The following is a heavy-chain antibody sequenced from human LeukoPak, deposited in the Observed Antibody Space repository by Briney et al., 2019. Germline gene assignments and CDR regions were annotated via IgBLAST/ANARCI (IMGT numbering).Heavy chain of an antibody. D-gene: IGHD3-10*02. CDR3: AELGITMIGGV. Sequence: GGSLRLSCAASGYTFDDYGMSWVRQAPGKGLEWVSGINWNGGSTGYADSVKGRFTISRDNAKNSLYLQMNSLRAEDTAVYYCAELGITMIGGVWGKGTTVTISS. CDR2: INWNGGST. CDR1: GYTFDDYG. J-gene: IGHJ6*04. V-gene: IGHV3-20*04.